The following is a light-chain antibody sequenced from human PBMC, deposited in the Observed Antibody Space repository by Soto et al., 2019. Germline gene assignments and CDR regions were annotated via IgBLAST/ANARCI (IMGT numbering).Light chain of an antibody. CDR1: SSDDGGYDY. V-gene: IGLV2-14*01. CDR2: EVN. J-gene: IGLJ1*01. CDR3: SSYSISTAYL. Sequence: QSVLTQPASVSGSPGQSITISCTGTSSDDGGYDYVSWYQLHPGKAPKLMVFEVNNRPSGVSYRLSGSKSGNTASLTISGLQAEDEADYFCSSYSISTAYLFGTGTKVTVL.